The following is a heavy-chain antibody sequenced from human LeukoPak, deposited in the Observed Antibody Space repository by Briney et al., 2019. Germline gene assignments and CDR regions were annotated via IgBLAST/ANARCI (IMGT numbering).Heavy chain of an antibody. J-gene: IGHJ4*02. Sequence: GGSLRLSCAASGFTFNTYSMNWVRQAPGKGLEWVSSIRSSSSYIYYADSVKGRFTISRDNAKNSLYLQMNSLRAEDTAVYYCARVYYYASGSYYDYFDYWGQGTLVTVCS. D-gene: IGHD3-10*01. CDR3: ARVYYYASGSYYDYFDY. CDR1: GFTFNTYS. V-gene: IGHV3-21*01. CDR2: IRSSSSYI.